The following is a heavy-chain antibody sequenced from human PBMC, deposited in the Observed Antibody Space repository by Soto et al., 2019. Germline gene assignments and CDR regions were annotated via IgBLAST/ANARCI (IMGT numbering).Heavy chain of an antibody. V-gene: IGHV3-7*05. D-gene: IGHD3-3*01. CDR3: ARAYPVEMAKIFLDY. CDR1: GFTFSSNA. J-gene: IGHJ4*02. CDR2: ISQNGGGK. Sequence: GRSLRLSCAASGFTFSSNAMTWVRQAPGKGLEWVATISQNGGGKYYADSVKGRFTISRDNAKNTLYLQMNSLRAEDTAVYYCARAYPVEMAKIFLDYWGQGTLVTVSS.